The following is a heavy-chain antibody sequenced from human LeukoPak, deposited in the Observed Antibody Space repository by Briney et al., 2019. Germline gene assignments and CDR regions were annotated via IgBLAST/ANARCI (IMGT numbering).Heavy chain of an antibody. CDR1: GFTFSSYG. Sequence: GGSLRLSCAASGFTFSSYGMHWVRQAPGKGLEWVAFIRYDGSNKYYADSVKGRFTISRDNSKNTLYLQMNSLRAEDTAVYYCAKDLRHPYYYGSGGLSNPAYWGQGTLVTVSS. V-gene: IGHV3-30*02. D-gene: IGHD3-10*01. CDR2: IRYDGSNK. CDR3: AKDLRHPYYYGSGGLSNPAY. J-gene: IGHJ4*02.